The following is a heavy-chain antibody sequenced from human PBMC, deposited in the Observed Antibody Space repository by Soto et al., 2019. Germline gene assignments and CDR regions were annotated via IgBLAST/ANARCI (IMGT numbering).Heavy chain of an antibody. V-gene: IGHV5-10-1*01. CDR1: GYRFTSSW. J-gene: IGHJ4*01. D-gene: IGHD3-10*01. CDR3: ARLRGVGGGGDY. CDR2: IDPTNSNI. Sequence: GESLKISCATSGYRFTSSWITWVRQMPGKGLEWMATIDPTNSNINYNPSFRGHVTLSVDKSASTAYLEWNTVRASDTAKYFCARLRGVGGGGDYWGQGTLVTVSS.